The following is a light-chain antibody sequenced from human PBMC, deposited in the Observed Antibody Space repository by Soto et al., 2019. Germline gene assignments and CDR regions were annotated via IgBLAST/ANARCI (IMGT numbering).Light chain of an antibody. V-gene: IGKV1-5*03. Sequence: DIQMTQSPSSLSASVGDRVTITCRASQSIVTWLAWYQQKPGKAPKLLIYEASSLESGVPSRFSGTGSGTEFTHTISSLQPDDSAAYYCQQFNSSPYTFGQGTKVEIK. CDR1: QSIVTW. CDR3: QQFNSSPYT. J-gene: IGKJ2*01. CDR2: EAS.